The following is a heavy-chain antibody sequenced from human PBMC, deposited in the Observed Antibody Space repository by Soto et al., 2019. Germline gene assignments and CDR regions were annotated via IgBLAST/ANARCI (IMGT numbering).Heavy chain of an antibody. Sequence: PGGSLRLSCSASGFTFSSYAMHWVRQAPGKGLEYVSAISSNGGSTYYADSVKGRFTISRDNSKNNQYLQMSSLRAEDTVVYYCVKAVGAYSSSSSPFDYWGQGTLVTVSS. D-gene: IGHD6-6*01. CDR3: VKAVGAYSSSSSPFDY. V-gene: IGHV3-64D*08. CDR2: ISSNGGST. J-gene: IGHJ4*02. CDR1: GFTFSSYA.